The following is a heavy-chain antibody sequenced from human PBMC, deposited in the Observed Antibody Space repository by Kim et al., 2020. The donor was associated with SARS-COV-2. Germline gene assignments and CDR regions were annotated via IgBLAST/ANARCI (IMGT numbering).Heavy chain of an antibody. V-gene: IGHV4-39*07. Sequence: SETLSLTCTVSGGSISSSSYYWGWIRQPPGKGLEWIGSIYYSGSTYYNPSLKSRVTISVDTSKNQFSLKLSSVTAADTAVYYCASLRRVRFFDPWGQGTLVTVSS. CDR1: GGSISSSSYY. J-gene: IGHJ5*02. CDR3: ASLRRVRFFDP. CDR2: IYYSGST. D-gene: IGHD6-25*01.